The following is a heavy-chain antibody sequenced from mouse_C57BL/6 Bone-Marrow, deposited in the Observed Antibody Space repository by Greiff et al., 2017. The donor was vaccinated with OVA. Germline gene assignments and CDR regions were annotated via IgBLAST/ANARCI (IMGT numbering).Heavy chain of an antibody. J-gene: IGHJ2*01. V-gene: IGHV1-19*01. Sequence: VQLQQSGPVLVKPGASVKMSCTASGYTFTDYYMNWVKQSPGQSLEWIGVINPYNGGTSYNQKFKGKATLTVDKSSNTAYMQLNSLTSEDSAVYYGARRDYYGSRCFDYWGQGTTLTVSA. D-gene: IGHD1-1*01. CDR1: GYTFTDYY. CDR2: INPYNGGT. CDR3: ARRDYYGSRCFDY.